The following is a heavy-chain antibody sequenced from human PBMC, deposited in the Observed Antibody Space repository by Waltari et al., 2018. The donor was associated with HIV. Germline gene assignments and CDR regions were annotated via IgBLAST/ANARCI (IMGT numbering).Heavy chain of an antibody. CDR1: GGSIGSYY. CDR3: ARCGVVTTYDY. CDR2: IYYSGST. J-gene: IGHJ4*02. V-gene: IGHV4-59*01. Sequence: TVSGGSIGSYYWSWIRQPPGKGLEWIGYIYYSGSTNYNPSLKSRVTISVDTSKNQFSLNLTSVTAAYTAVYYCARCGVVTTYDYWGQGTLVTVSS. D-gene: IGHD2-21*02.